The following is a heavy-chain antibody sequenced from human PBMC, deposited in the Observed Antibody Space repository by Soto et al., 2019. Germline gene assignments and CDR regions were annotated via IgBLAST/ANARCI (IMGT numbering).Heavy chain of an antibody. J-gene: IGHJ6*02. CDR1: GFTFSEYW. CDR3: AREDYYYDSSPKYGMDV. Sequence: GSLRLSCTASGFTFSEYWMTWVRQAPGKGLECVANIKEDGSVKYYVDSVKGRFTISRDNAKTSLYLQMNSLRAEDTAVYYCAREDYYYDSSPKYGMDVWGQGTTVTVSS. V-gene: IGHV3-7*01. D-gene: IGHD3-22*01. CDR2: IKEDGSVK.